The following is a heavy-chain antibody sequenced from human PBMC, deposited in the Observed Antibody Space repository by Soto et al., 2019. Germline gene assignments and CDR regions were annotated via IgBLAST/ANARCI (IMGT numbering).Heavy chain of an antibody. CDR3: ASSGRYFDLFGIPYYYYGMDV. CDR2: ISWDGGST. D-gene: IGHD3-9*01. Sequence: GGSLRLSCAASGFTFDDYTMHWIRQAPGKGLEWVSLISWDGGSTYYADSVKGRFTISRDNSKNSLYLQMNSLRTEDTALYYCASSGRYFDLFGIPYYYYGMDVWGQGTTVTVSS. J-gene: IGHJ6*02. V-gene: IGHV3-43*01. CDR1: GFTFDDYT.